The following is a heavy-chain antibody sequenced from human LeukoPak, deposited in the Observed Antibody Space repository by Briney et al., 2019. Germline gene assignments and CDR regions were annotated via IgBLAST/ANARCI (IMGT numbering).Heavy chain of an antibody. V-gene: IGHV5-51*01. CDR3: ARLPYSSSLGYYYYYMDV. Sequence: GESLKISCKGSGYSFTSYWIGWVRQMPGKGLEWMGIIYPGDSDTRYSPSFQGQVTISADKSISTAYLQWSSLKASDTAMYYCARLPYSSSLGYYYYYMDVWGKGTTVTVSS. CDR2: IYPGDSDT. D-gene: IGHD6-6*01. J-gene: IGHJ6*03. CDR1: GYSFTSYW.